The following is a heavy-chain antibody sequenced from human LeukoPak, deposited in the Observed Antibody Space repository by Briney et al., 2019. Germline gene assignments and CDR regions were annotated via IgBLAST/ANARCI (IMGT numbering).Heavy chain of an antibody. Sequence: GGSLRLSCAASGFTFSSYAMHWVRQAPGKGLEWVALIPYDGSNKYYADSVKGRFTVSRDNSKNTLYLQMNSLRAEDTALYYCAKDKTGYAYYFDYWGQGTLVTVSS. CDR3: AKDKTGYAYYFDY. D-gene: IGHD3-9*01. CDR1: GFTFSSYA. CDR2: IPYDGSNK. V-gene: IGHV3-30*04. J-gene: IGHJ4*02.